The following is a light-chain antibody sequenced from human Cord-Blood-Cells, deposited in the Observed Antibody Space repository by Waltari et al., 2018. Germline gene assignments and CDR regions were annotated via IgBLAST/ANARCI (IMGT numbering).Light chain of an antibody. CDR1: SSNIGSNY. CDR2: RHN. Sequence: QSVLTQPPSASGTPGQRVTISCSGSSSNIGSNYVYWYQQLPGTPPKPLIYRHNQRPSGVPDRCAGSKSGTSASLDSSGLRSEDEADYYCAAWDDSLSGVVFGGGTKLTVL. CDR3: AAWDDSLSGVV. J-gene: IGLJ2*01. V-gene: IGLV1-47*01.